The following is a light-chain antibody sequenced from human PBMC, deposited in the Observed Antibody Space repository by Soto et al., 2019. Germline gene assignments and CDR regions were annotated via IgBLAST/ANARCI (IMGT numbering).Light chain of an antibody. V-gene: IGLV3-21*01. J-gene: IGLJ2*01. Sequence: SYELTQPPSVSVAPGKTARITCGGNNIGRKSVYWYQQKPGQAPVLVIYYDSDRPSGIPERFSGSNSGNTATLTISRVEAGDEADYYCQVRDSSSDHVVFGGGTKLTVL. CDR1: NIGRKS. CDR3: QVRDSSSDHVV. CDR2: YDS.